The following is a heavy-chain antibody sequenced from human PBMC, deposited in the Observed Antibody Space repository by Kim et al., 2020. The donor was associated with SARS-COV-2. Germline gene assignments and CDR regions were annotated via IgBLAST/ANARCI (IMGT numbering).Heavy chain of an antibody. V-gene: IGHV3-11*06. Sequence: RFTISRDNAKNSLYLQMNSLRAEDTAVYYCARDLDPHEGLHLGELSGVDYWGQGTLVTVSS. D-gene: IGHD3-16*02. CDR3: ARDLDPHEGLHLGELSGVDY. J-gene: IGHJ4*02.